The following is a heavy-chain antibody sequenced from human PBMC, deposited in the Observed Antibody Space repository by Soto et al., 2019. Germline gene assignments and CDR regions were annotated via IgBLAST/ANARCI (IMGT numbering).Heavy chain of an antibody. J-gene: IGHJ4*02. CDR1: GGSIYRSGYY. Sequence: SETLSLTCTVSGGSIYRSGYYWGWIRQPPGRGLEWIGNIDYNGVTYSNPSLKSRVTISRDTSKNQFSLKLTSVTAADTALYYCGKVLVGSTGHTDSDSWGPGTLVTVSS. D-gene: IGHD2-15*01. CDR3: GKVLVGSTGHTDSDS. V-gene: IGHV4-39*01. CDR2: IDYNGVT.